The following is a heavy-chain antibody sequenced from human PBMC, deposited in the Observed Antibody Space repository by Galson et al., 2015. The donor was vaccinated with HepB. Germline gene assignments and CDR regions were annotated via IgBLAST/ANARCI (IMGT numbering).Heavy chain of an antibody. V-gene: IGHV3-23*01. CDR1: GFTFSSNA. Sequence: SLRLSCAASGFTFSSNAMSWVRQAPGKGLEWVSAISGSGGSTYYADSVKGRFTISRDNSKNTLYLQMSSLRAEDTALYYCAIGYSYAPTWGKATLVTASS. J-gene: IGHJ1*01. CDR3: AIGYSYAPT. D-gene: IGHD5-18*01. CDR2: ISGSGGST.